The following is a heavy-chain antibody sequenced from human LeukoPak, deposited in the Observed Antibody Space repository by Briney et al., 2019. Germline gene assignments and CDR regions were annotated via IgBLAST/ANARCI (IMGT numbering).Heavy chain of an antibody. CDR2: ISRNSGSI. V-gene: IGHV3-9*01. Sequence: PGGSLRLSCAASGFTFDDYAMHWVRQAPGKGLEWVSGISRNSGSIGYADSVKGRFTISRDNAKNSLYLQMNSLRAEDTAFYYCAKAELDPWGQGTLVTVSS. CDR1: GFTFDDYA. CDR3: AKAELDP. J-gene: IGHJ5*02.